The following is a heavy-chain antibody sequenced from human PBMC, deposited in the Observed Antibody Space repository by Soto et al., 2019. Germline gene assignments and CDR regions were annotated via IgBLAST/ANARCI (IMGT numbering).Heavy chain of an antibody. Sequence: SETLSLTCTVSGRSVSSGGYYWTWIRQHPGRGLEWIGYIYHIGSPYYNPSLESRVTISLDTSKNQFSLNLTSVTAADTAIYYCVRDKALDSSGHWFDTWGQGTLVTVSS. CDR3: VRDKALDSSGHWFDT. D-gene: IGHD6-19*01. J-gene: IGHJ5*02. CDR1: GRSVSSGGYY. V-gene: IGHV4-31*03. CDR2: IYHIGSP.